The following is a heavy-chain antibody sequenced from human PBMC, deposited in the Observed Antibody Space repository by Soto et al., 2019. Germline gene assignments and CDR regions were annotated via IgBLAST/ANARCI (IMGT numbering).Heavy chain of an antibody. V-gene: IGHV4-59*12. CDR1: GGSISSYY. J-gene: IGHJ6*02. Sequence: PSETLSLTCTVSGGSISSYYWSWIRQPPGKGLEWIGYIYYSGSTNYNPSLKSRVTISVDTSKNQFSLKLSSVTAADTAVYYCASSDFWSGPYGMDVWGQGTTVTVSS. CDR2: IYYSGST. D-gene: IGHD3-3*01. CDR3: ASSDFWSGPYGMDV.